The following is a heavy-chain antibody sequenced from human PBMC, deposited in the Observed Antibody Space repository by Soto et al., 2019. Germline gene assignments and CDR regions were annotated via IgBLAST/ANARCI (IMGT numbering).Heavy chain of an antibody. CDR3: ARGWRYDILTGYHHSRNWFDP. Sequence: KPSETLSLTCTVSGGSISSYYWSWIRQPAGKGLEWIGRIYTSGSTNYNPSLKSRVTMSVDTSKNQFSLKLSSVTAADTAVYYCARGWRYDILTGYHHSRNWFDPWGQGTLVTVSS. D-gene: IGHD3-9*01. CDR1: GGSISSYY. CDR2: IYTSGST. J-gene: IGHJ5*02. V-gene: IGHV4-4*07.